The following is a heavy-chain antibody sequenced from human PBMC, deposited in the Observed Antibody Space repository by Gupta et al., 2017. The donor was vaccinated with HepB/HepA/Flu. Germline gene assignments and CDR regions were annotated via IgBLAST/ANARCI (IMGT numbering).Heavy chain of an antibody. Sequence: EVQLEESGGGLVQPGGSLRLSCAASGLSFSNDWMNWVRQVSGKGLEWVANISPDGSLRRYVDAVKGRFIISRDNAKNSLYLQLSSLRVEDTAVYYCVRVDISWGQGTLVTVSP. V-gene: IGHV3-7*01. CDR1: GLSFSNDW. D-gene: IGHD2-2*03. CDR3: VRVDIS. J-gene: IGHJ5*02. CDR2: ISPDGSLR.